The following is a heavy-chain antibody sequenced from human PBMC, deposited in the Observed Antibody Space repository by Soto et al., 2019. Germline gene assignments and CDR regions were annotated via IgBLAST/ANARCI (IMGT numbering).Heavy chain of an antibody. CDR3: ARESRYCSGGSCYFLPGIDY. CDR1: GGTFSSYA. CDR2: ITPIFGTA. D-gene: IGHD2-15*01. J-gene: IGHJ4*02. V-gene: IGHV1-69*12. Sequence: QVQLVQSGAEVKKPGSSVKVSCKASGGTFSSYAISWVRQAPGQGLEWMGGITPIFGTANYAQKFQGRGTITADESTSTAYMELSSLRSEDTAVYYCARESRYCSGGSCYFLPGIDYWGQGTLVTVSS.